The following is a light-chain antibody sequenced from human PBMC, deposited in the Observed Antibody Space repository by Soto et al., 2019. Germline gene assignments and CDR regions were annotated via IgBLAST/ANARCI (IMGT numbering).Light chain of an antibody. CDR1: QSISSW. V-gene: IGKV1-5*03. J-gene: IGKJ5*01. Sequence: DIQMTQSPSILSASVGDRVTITCRASQSISSWLAWYQQKPGKAPNLLIYKASHLENGVPSRFSGSGSGTEFTLTISSLQPDDFATYYCQQYYSYSITFGQGTRLEIK. CDR2: KAS. CDR3: QQYYSYSIT.